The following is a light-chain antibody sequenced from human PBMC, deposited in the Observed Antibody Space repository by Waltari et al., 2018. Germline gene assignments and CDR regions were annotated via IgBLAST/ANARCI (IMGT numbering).Light chain of an antibody. CDR3: QHYNSGGF. CDR2: KAS. V-gene: IGKV1-5*03. CDR1: QVIFDW. J-gene: IGKJ3*01. Sequence: DVQMTQSPSTLYASVGDRVAITCRASQVIFDWVAWYQLKPGKAPKLLISKASTLESGVPSRFSGSGYGTEFTLNISSLQPDDFATYYCQHYNSGGFFGPGTKVEVK.